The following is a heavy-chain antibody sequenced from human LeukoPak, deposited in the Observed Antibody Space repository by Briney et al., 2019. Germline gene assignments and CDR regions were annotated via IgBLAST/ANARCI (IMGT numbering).Heavy chain of an antibody. CDR1: GFTFSSYW. CDR3: ARYCSGCSCLRD. CDR2: IKQDGSEK. D-gene: IGHD2-15*01. J-gene: IGHJ1*01. V-gene: IGHV3-7*01. Sequence: PGGSLRLSCAASGFTFSSYWMSWVRQAPGKGLEGVANIKQDGSEKYYVDSVKGRFTISRANANHSLYLPMNSLRAEDTALYYCARYCSGCSCLRDWGQGTLVTVPS.